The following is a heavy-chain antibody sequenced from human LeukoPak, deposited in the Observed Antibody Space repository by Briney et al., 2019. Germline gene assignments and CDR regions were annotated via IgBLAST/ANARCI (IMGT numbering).Heavy chain of an antibody. D-gene: IGHD6-6*01. CDR1: GFTLRSYA. CDR3: ASPGSSSSLGSFDY. V-gene: IGHV3-30-3*01. J-gene: IGHJ4*02. Sequence: PGGSLRLSCAASGFTLRSYAMHWVRQAPGKGLDWVAVISYDGSDKYYADSVKGRFTISRDNSKNTLYLQMNSLRAEDTAVYYCASPGSSSSLGSFDYWGQGTLVTVSS. CDR2: ISYDGSDK.